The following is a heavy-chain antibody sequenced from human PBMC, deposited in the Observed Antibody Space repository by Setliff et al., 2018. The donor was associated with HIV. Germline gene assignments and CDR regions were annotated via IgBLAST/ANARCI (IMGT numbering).Heavy chain of an antibody. J-gene: IGHJ6*02. Sequence: ASVNVSCKASGYTFTSYHINWVRQATGQGLEWMGWMNPKSGNTGYAQKFQGRVTMTRNTSTSTAYMDLSSLRSEDTAVYYCASIDCGGDCYSYNYYAMDVWGQGTTVTV. CDR3: ASIDCGGDCYSYNYYAMDV. V-gene: IGHV1-8*02. CDR2: MNPKSGNT. D-gene: IGHD2-21*02. CDR1: GYTFTSYH.